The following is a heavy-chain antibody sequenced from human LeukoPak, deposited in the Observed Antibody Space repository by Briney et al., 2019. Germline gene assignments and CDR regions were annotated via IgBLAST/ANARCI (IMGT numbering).Heavy chain of an antibody. CDR3: VRAASFCSSTTCLDP. CDR1: GDVVSEDY. CDR2: INESGSA. J-gene: IGHJ5*02. V-gene: IGHV4-34*01. D-gene: IGHD2-2*01. Sequence: SETLSLTCDVKGDVVSEDYWIWIRQSPEKGLEWIGEINESGSATYNPSLQSRVTISVDTSKNQFSLKLSSVTAADTAVYYCVRAASFCSSTTCLDPWGQGTLVTVSS.